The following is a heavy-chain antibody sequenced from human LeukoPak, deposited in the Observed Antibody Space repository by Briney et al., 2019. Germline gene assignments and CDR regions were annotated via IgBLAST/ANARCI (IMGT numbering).Heavy chain of an antibody. CDR3: ARWPRSGYYVLDY. D-gene: IGHD3-22*01. CDR1: GFTFSSYG. CDR2: IWYDGSNK. Sequence: PGRSLRLSCAASGFTFSSYGMHWVRQAPGKGLEWVAVIWYDGSNKYYADSVKGRFTISRDNSKNTLYLQMNSLRAEDTAVYCCARWPRSGYYVLDYWGQGTLVTVSS. J-gene: IGHJ4*02. V-gene: IGHV3-33*01.